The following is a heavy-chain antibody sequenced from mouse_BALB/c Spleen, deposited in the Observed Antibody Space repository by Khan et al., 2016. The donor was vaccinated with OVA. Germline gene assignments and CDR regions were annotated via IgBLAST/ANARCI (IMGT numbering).Heavy chain of an antibody. CDR3: ARELGHYAMDY. J-gene: IGHJ4*01. CDR1: GFSLTGYG. D-gene: IGHD4-1*01. V-gene: IGHV2-6-7*01. Sequence: VQLQESGPGLVAPSQSLSITCTVSGFSLTGYGVNWVRQPPGKGLEWLGMIWGDGSTDYTSALKSRLSISKDNSKSQVFLKMNSLQTDDTARYYCARELGHYAMDYWGQGTSVTVSS. CDR2: IWGDGST.